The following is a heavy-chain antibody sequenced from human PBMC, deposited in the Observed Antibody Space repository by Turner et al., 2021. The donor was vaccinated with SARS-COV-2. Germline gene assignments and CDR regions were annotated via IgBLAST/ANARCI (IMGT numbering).Heavy chain of an antibody. CDR3: ARDLGGTSSLGGYFDY. J-gene: IGHJ4*02. D-gene: IGHD2-2*01. V-gene: IGHV3-66*02. Sequence: EVQLVVSGGGLFQPGGSLRLPCAASGFTVSSNYMNWVRQAPGKGLEWVSVIYSGGSTYYADSVKGRFTISRDNSKNTLYLQMNSLRAEDTALYYCARDLGGTSSLGGYFDYWGQGTLVTVSS. CDR1: GFTVSSNY. CDR2: IYSGGST.